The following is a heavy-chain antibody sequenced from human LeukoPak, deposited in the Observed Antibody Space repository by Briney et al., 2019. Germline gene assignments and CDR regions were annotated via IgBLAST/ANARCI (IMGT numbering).Heavy chain of an antibody. D-gene: IGHD2-15*01. Sequence: GGSLRLSCAASGFTFSSYAMSWVRQAPGQGLEWVSAISGSGGSTYYADSVKGRFTISRDNSKNTLYLQMNSLRAEDTAVYYCAKARGYCSGGSCYGYYYYYGMDVWGQGTTVTVSS. CDR3: AKARGYCSGGSCYGYYYYYGMDV. V-gene: IGHV3-23*01. J-gene: IGHJ6*02. CDR1: GFTFSSYA. CDR2: ISGSGGST.